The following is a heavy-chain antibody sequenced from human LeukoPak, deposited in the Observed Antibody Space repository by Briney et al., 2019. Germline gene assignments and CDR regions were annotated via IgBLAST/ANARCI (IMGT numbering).Heavy chain of an antibody. V-gene: IGHV4-39*07. J-gene: IGHJ6*03. D-gene: IGHD3-3*01. CDR1: GGSISSSSYY. CDR3: ARDDTYYDFWSGPVPYYMDV. CDR2: IYYSGST. Sequence: PSETLSLTCTVSGGSISSSSYYWGWIRQPPGKGLEWIGSIYYSGSTYYNPSLKSRVTIAVDTSKDQFSLKLSSVTAADTAVYYWARDDTYYDFWSGPVPYYMDVWGKGTTVTVSS.